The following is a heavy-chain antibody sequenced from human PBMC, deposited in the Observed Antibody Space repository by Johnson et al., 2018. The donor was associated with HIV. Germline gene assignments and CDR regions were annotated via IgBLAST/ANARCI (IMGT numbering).Heavy chain of an antibody. J-gene: IGHJ3*02. CDR3: AKDLYSSSWTNDAFDI. V-gene: IGHV3-30*04. D-gene: IGHD6-13*01. CDR2: ISHDGSNR. Sequence: QVHLVESGGGVVQPGRSLRLSCAASGFTFSYYAMHWVRQAPGKGLEWMAVISHDGSNRYYADSVKGRFTISRDNSKNTLYLQMNRLRAEDTAVYYCAKDLYSSSWTNDAFDIWGQGTMVTVSS. CDR1: GFTFSYYA.